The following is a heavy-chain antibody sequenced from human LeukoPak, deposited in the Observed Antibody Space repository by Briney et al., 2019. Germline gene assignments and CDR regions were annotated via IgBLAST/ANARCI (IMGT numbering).Heavy chain of an antibody. CDR2: IGTAGDT. CDR1: GFTFRRYD. D-gene: IGHD3-22*01. Sequence: GGSLRLSCAASGFTFRRYDMHWVRQGTGKGLEWVSSIGTAGDTYYPGSVKGRFTIFRENAKNSLYLQMNSLRAEDTAVYYCARDYYDSSRPSGMDVWGQGTTVTASS. V-gene: IGHV3-13*01. CDR3: ARDYYDSSRPSGMDV. J-gene: IGHJ6*02.